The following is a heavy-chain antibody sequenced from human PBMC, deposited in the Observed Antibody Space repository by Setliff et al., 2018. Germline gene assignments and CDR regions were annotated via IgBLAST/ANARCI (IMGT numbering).Heavy chain of an antibody. V-gene: IGHV4-4*07. J-gene: IGHJ4*02. CDR2: IYIGGSA. Sequence: PSETLSLTCTVSGGSISSYYWSWIRQPAGKGLEWIGHIYIGGSANYNPSLKSRVTMSIDTSKNQFSLKLNSVTAADTAVYYCARGYYDILTGYYIGYWGQGTLVTVSS. D-gene: IGHD3-9*01. CDR1: GGSISSYY. CDR3: ARGYYDILTGYYIGY.